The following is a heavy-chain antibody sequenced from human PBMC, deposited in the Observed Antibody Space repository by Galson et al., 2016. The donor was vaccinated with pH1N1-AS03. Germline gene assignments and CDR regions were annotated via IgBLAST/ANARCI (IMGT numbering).Heavy chain of an antibody. J-gene: IGHJ5*02. V-gene: IGHV4-31*03. D-gene: IGHD2-2*01. CDR2: IYDSGNT. CDR1: GGSISSGNYF. Sequence: TLSLTCTVSGGSISSGNYFWNWIRQHPGKGLEWIGLIYDSGNTFYNPSLKSRVSISVDTSKNQFSLKLNSVTAAATAVYYCASVSLAYCSSTSCFRFDPWGQGTLVTVSS. CDR3: ASVSLAYCSSTSCFRFDP.